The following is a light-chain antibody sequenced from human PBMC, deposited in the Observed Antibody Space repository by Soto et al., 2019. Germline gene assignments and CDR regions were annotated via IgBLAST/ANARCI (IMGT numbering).Light chain of an antibody. V-gene: IGKV1-39*01. CDR3: ERSYSTPYT. CDR2: GAS. Sequence: DIQMTQSPSSLSASVGDRVTITCRASQSISNSLTWYQQKPGKAPQFLIFGASSLPGGVPSRFSGSGSGTDVTVTISRRQPEDFATYFCERSYSTPYTLGQGTKREIK. CDR1: QSISNS. J-gene: IGKJ2*01.